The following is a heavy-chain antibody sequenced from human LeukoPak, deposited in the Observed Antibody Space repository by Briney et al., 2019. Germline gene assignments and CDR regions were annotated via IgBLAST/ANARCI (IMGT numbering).Heavy chain of an antibody. J-gene: IGHJ4*02. Sequence: SQTLSLTCTVSGGSISSGSYYWSWIRQPAGKGLEWIGRIYTSGSTNYNPSLKSRVTISVDTSKNQFSLKLSSVTAADTAVYYCARGVYYFGYWGQGTLVTVSS. CDR2: IYTSGST. V-gene: IGHV4-61*02. CDR1: GGSISSGSYY. D-gene: IGHD5/OR15-5a*01. CDR3: ARGVYYFGY.